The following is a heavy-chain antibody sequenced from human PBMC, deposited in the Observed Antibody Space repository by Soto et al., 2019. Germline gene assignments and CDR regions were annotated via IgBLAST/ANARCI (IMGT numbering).Heavy chain of an antibody. CDR2: INHVGGT. J-gene: IGHJ5*02. D-gene: IGHD3-16*01. V-gene: IGHV4-34*01. CDR3: VRIRYQLPSSVLWLDP. Sequence: SETLSLTCAVYGGFLSESYWTWIRQPPGKGLEWIGEINHVGGTNYNPSLKSRVTMSVDTSQNQFSLRLISVTAADTAMYFCVRIRYQLPSSVLWLDPWGQGTPVTVTS. CDR1: GGFLSESY.